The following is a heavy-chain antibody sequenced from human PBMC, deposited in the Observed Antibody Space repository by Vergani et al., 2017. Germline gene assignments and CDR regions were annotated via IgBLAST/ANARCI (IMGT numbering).Heavy chain of an antibody. J-gene: IGHJ6*02. CDR3: ARDRVAYSGFYYGMDV. CDR1: GYTFSAYY. V-gene: IGHV1-2*02. CDR2: VNPNSGDT. Sequence: QVHLVQSGAEVKKPGASVKVSCQTSGYTFSAYYIHWVLQAPGQGLEWMGWVNPNSGDTNYAQKFQGRVTMTRDMAINTTYMELSRLTSDDTAVYYCARDRVAYSGFYYGMDVWGQGTTVTVSS. D-gene: IGHD3-10*01.